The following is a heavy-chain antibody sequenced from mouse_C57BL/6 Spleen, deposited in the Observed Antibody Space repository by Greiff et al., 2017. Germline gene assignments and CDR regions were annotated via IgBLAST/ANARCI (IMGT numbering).Heavy chain of an antibody. Sequence: EVQLVESGGGLVKPGGSLKLSCAASGFTFSSYAMSWVRQTPEKRLEWVATISDGGSYTYYPDNVKGRFTISRDNAKNNLYLQMSHLKSEDTAMYYCARGGDGYYPWFAYWGQGTLVTVSA. V-gene: IGHV5-4*01. CDR3: ARGGDGYYPWFAY. CDR1: GFTFSSYA. CDR2: ISDGGSYT. D-gene: IGHD2-3*01. J-gene: IGHJ3*01.